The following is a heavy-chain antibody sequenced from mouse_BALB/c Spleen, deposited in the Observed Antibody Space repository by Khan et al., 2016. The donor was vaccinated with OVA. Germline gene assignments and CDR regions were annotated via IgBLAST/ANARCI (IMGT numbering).Heavy chain of an antibody. CDR1: GYSITSEYA. V-gene: IGHV3-2*02. J-gene: IGHJ3*01. CDR2: INYSGNT. Sequence: VQLKESGPGLVKPSQSLSLTCTVTGYSITSEYAWNWIRQFPGNKLEWMGYINYSGNTRFNPSLKSRTSITRDTSKNQFFLQLNSVTTEDTATYYYARKYYYDYDPFPYWGQGTLVTVSA. CDR3: ARKYYYDYDPFPY. D-gene: IGHD2-4*01.